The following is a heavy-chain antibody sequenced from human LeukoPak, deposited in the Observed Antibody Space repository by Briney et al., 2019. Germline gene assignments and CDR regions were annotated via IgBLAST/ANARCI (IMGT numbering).Heavy chain of an antibody. CDR1: GFTFRNYY. D-gene: IGHD1-26*01. Sequence: GGSLRLSCVVSGFTFRNYYMTWIRQAPGKGLEWVSHISASGETTYYGDSVRGRFTISRDNAKNSLYLDMNTLKAEDTAVYYCARDPSWEILSYFDYWGQGTLVTVSS. CDR3: ARDPSWEILSYFDY. J-gene: IGHJ4*02. CDR2: ISASGETT. V-gene: IGHV3-11*04.